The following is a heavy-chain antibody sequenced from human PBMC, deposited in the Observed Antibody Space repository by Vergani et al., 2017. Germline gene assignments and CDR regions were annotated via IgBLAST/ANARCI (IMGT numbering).Heavy chain of an antibody. V-gene: IGHV3-53*02. J-gene: IGHJ6*02. CDR1: GFTVSSNY. CDR3: ARDQTGYSSGMDV. Sequence: EVQLVETGGGLIQPGGSLRLSCAASGFTVSSNYMSWVRQAPGKGLEWVSVIYSGGSTYYADSVKGRFTISRDNSKNTLYLQMNSLRAEDTAMYYCARDQTGYSSGMDVWGQGTTVTVSS. CDR2: IYSGGST. D-gene: IGHD6-19*01.